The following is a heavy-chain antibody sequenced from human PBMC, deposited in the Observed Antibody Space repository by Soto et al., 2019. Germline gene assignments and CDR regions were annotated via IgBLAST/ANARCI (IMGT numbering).Heavy chain of an antibody. V-gene: IGHV3-11*01. J-gene: IGHJ6*02. CDR2: ISLNGSTI. CDR3: ARPRRPPYCSYGLAV. CDR1: GFTFSDYY. Sequence: QVQLVESGGGLVKPGGSLRLSCAASGFTFSDYYMSWIRQAPGKGLEWVSYISLNGSTIYYADCMKGRLTISRDNAKNALYLQMNSLGVEDTAVYYGARPRRPPYCSYGLAVWGQGTTVTVSS.